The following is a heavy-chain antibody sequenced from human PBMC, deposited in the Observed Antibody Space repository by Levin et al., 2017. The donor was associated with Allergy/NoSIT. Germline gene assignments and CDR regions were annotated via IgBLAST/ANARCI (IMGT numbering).Heavy chain of an antibody. D-gene: IGHD6-13*01. Sequence: KVSCKGSGYSFTSYWIGWVRQMPGKGLEWMGIIYPGDSDTRYSPSFQGQVTISADKSISTAYLQWSSLKASDTAMYYCARHRLAAVYYYYGMDVWGQGTTVTVSS. CDR1: GYSFTSYW. J-gene: IGHJ6*02. CDR2: IYPGDSDT. CDR3: ARHRLAAVYYYYGMDV. V-gene: IGHV5-51*01.